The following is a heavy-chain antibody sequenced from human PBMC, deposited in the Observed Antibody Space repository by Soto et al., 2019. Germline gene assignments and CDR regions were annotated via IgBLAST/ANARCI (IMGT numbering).Heavy chain of an antibody. D-gene: IGHD6-6*01. CDR3: AREGKQLAYYYYYGMDV. CDR1: GYSFTSYW. CDR2: IDPSDSYT. J-gene: IGHJ6*02. V-gene: IGHV5-10-1*01. Sequence: HGESLKISCKGSGYSFTSYWISWVRQMPGKGLEWMGRIDPSDSYTNYSPSFQGHVTISADKSISTAYLQWSSLKASDTAMYYCAREGKQLAYYYYYGMDVWGQGTTVTVSS.